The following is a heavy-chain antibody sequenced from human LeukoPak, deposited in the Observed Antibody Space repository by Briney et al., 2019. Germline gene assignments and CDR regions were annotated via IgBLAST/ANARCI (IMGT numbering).Heavy chain of an antibody. D-gene: IGHD2-8*01. CDR1: GFTFSSYG. Sequence: PGGSLRLSCAASGFTFSSYGMHWVRQSPGKGLEWVASIQYDGSNKYYADSVKGRFTFSRDNSKNTLYLQMNSLRPEDTAVYYCVRCMKFGTYYFDYWGQGTLVTVSS. CDR2: IQYDGSNK. CDR3: VRCMKFGTYYFDY. J-gene: IGHJ4*02. V-gene: IGHV3-30*02.